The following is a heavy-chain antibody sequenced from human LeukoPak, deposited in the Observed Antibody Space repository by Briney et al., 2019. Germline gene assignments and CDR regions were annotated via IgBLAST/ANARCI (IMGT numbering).Heavy chain of an antibody. J-gene: IGHJ5*02. CDR2: ISPNSGGT. CDR1: GYTFTDYN. CDR3: ARDLPEGQQLVPEFDP. D-gene: IGHD6-13*01. Sequence: ASVKVSCKASGYTFTDYNIHWVRQAPGQGLEWMGWISPNSGGTNYAQKFQGRVTMTRDTSITTAYMELSRLRSDDTAVYYCARDLPEGQQLVPEFDPWGQGTLVTVSS. V-gene: IGHV1-2*02.